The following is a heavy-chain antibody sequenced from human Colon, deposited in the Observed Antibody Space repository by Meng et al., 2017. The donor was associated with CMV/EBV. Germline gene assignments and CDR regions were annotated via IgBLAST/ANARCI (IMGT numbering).Heavy chain of an antibody. Sequence: SETLSLTCAVSGGSISSSNWWSWVRQPPGKGLEWIGEIYHSGSTNYNPSLKSRVTISVDKSKNQFSLKLSSVTAADTALYYCARVSGYCSSTSCYINWFDPWGQGTLVTVSS. CDR1: GGSISSSNW. D-gene: IGHD2-2*02. CDR2: IYHSGST. J-gene: IGHJ5*02. CDR3: ARVSGYCSSTSCYINWFDP. V-gene: IGHV4-4*02.